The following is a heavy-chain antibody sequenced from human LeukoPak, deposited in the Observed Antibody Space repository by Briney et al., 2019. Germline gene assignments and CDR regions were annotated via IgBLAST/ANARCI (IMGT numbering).Heavy chain of an antibody. Sequence: GGSLRLSCAASEFTFNNYWMHWVRQAPGKGLVWVSRINSDGSSTSYADSVKGRFTISRDNAKNTLYLQMNSLRAEDTAVYYCARGPLAYYYDSSGGFDYWGQGTLVTVSS. D-gene: IGHD3-22*01. CDR1: EFTFNNYW. J-gene: IGHJ4*02. V-gene: IGHV3-74*01. CDR3: ARGPLAYYYDSSGGFDY. CDR2: INSDGSST.